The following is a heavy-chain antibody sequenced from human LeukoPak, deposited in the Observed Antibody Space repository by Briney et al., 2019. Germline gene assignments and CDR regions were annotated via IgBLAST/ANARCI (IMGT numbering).Heavy chain of an antibody. D-gene: IGHD3-22*01. CDR3: ARDYDSSGYYYFN. CDR2: INPNSGGT. Sequence: ASVKVSCKASRYTFTGYYMHWVRQAPGQGLEWMGRINPNSGGTDYAQKFQGRVTMTRDTSISTAYMELSRLRSDDTAVYYCARDYDSSGYYYFNWGQGTLVTVSS. V-gene: IGHV1-2*06. CDR1: RYTFTGYY. J-gene: IGHJ4*02.